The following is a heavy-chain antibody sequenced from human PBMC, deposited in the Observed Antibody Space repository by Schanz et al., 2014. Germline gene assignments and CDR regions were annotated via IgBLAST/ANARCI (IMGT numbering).Heavy chain of an antibody. V-gene: IGHV1-18*01. CDR1: GYIFINSG. CDR3: ARDRRFFDRDDLYYFDS. Sequence: QIQLVQSGPEVKKPGATVKVSCKASGYIFINSGISWVRQAPGQGLEWMGWISAYNGNTKYPQKLQGRVTMTTDTSTSTAYMALTDLRSDDTAVYYCARDRRFFDRDDLYYFDSWGQGTLVTGSS. D-gene: IGHD3-3*01. CDR2: ISAYNGNT. J-gene: IGHJ4*02.